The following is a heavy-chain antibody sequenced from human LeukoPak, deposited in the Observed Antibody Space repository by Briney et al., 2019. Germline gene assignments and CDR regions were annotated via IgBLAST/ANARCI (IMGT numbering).Heavy chain of an antibody. CDR1: GGTFSSYT. V-gene: IGHV1-69*02. D-gene: IGHD3-22*01. J-gene: IGHJ5*02. CDR3: ARAPTMIVGWFDP. CDR2: IIPIFGIA. Sequence: GSSVKVSFKASGGTFSSYTISWVRQAPGQGLEWMGRIIPIFGIANYAQKFQGRVTITADKSTSTAYMELSSLRSEDTAVYYCARAPTMIVGWFDPWGQGTLVTVSS.